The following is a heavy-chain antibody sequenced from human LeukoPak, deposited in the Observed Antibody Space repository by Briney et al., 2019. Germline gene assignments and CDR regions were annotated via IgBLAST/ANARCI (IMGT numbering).Heavy chain of an antibody. D-gene: IGHD2-15*01. CDR1: GYTFTSYG. V-gene: IGHV1-18*01. CDR3: ARVHCSGNNCYSISDY. CDR2: ISAYKGNT. Sequence: ASVKVSCKASGYTFTSYGISWVRQAPGQGLEWIGWISAYKGNTNYAQKLQDRVTMTTDTSTSTAYMELRSLRSDDTAVFYCARVHCSGNNCYSISDYWGQGTLVTVSS. J-gene: IGHJ4*02.